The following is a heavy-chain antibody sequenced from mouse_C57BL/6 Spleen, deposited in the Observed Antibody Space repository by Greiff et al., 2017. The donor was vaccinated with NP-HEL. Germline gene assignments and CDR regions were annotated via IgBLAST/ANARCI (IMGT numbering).Heavy chain of an antibody. V-gene: IGHV1-69*01. D-gene: IGHD1-1*01. CDR1: GYTFTSYW. CDR2: IDPSDSYT. CDR3: ARVVAPYWYFDV. J-gene: IGHJ1*03. Sequence: VQLQQPGAELVMPGASVKLSCKASGYTFTSYWMHWVKQRPGQGLEWIGEIDPSDSYTNYNQKFKGKSTLTVDKSSSTAYMQLSSLTSEDSAVYYCARVVAPYWYFDVWGTGTTVTVSS.